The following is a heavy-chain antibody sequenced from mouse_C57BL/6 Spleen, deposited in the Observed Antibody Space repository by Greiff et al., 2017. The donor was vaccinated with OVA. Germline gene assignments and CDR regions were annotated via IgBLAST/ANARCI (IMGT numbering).Heavy chain of an antibody. D-gene: IGHD2-5*01. CDR2: IYPGSGST. CDR3: ARSFYSNYPLDY. Sequence: VKLQQPGAELVKPGASVKMSCKASGYTFTSYWITWVKQRPGQGLEWIGDIYPGSGSTNYNEKFKSKATLTVDTSSSTAYMQLSSLTSEDSAVYYCARSFYSNYPLDYWGQGTTLTVSS. V-gene: IGHV1-55*01. J-gene: IGHJ2*01. CDR1: GYTFTSYW.